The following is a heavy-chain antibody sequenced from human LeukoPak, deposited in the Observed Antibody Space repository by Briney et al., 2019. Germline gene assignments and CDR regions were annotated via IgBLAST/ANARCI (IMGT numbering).Heavy chain of an antibody. D-gene: IGHD1-14*01. J-gene: IGHJ1*01. CDR2: ITPLFGTA. V-gene: IGHV1-69*01. CDR3: ARDSSEIRSLIVH. Sequence: SVKVSCKASGGTFSNYAINWVRQAPGQGLEWMGGITPLFGTAKYAQKFQGRVTIIADESTSTAYMELSSLRSEDTAVYYCARDSSEIRSLIVHWGQCTLVTVSS. CDR1: GGTFSNYA.